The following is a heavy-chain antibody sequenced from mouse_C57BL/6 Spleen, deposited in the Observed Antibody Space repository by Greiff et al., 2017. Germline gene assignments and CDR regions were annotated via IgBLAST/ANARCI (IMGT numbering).Heavy chain of an antibody. Sequence: VQLQQSGPELAKPGASVKISCKASGYSFTGYYMNWVKQSPEKSLEWIGEINPSTGGTTYNQKFKAKATLTVDKSSSTAYMQLKCLTSEDSAVYYCAGRGIDYWGQGTSVTVSS. D-gene: IGHD6-1*01. CDR1: GYSFTGYY. J-gene: IGHJ4*01. V-gene: IGHV1-42*01. CDR3: AGRGIDY. CDR2: INPSTGGT.